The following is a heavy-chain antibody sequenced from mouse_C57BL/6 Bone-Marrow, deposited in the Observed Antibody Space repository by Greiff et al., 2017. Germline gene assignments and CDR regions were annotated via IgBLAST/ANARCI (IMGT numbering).Heavy chain of an antibody. J-gene: IGHJ2*01. V-gene: IGHV1-15*01. CDR1: GYTFTDYE. CDR3: TRLNGYYFDY. CDR2: IDPETGGT. Sequence: VQLQESGAELVRPGASVTLSCKASGYTFTDYEMHWVKQTPVHGLEWIGAIDPETGGTAYNQKFTGKAILTADKSSSTAYMALRRLTSEDSAVFYCTRLNGYYFDYWGQGTTLTVSS.